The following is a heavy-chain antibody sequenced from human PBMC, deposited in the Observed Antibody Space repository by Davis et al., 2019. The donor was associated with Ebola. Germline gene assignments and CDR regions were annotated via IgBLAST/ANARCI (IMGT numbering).Heavy chain of an antibody. D-gene: IGHD5-18*01. V-gene: IGHV3-30*18. CDR3: AKDLGYGSSYFDY. J-gene: IGHJ4*02. CDR1: GFTFGDHW. Sequence: GESLKISCAASGFTFGDHWMGWVRQAPGKGLEWVAVISSDGSNNYYADSVKGRFTISRDNSKKTLYLQMNSLRAEDTAVYFCAKDLGYGSSYFDYWGQGTLVTVSS. CDR2: ISSDGSNN.